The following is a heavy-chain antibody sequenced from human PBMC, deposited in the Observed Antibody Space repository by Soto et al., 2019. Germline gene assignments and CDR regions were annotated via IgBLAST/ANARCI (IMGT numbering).Heavy chain of an antibody. D-gene: IGHD2-2*01. V-gene: IGHV3-23*01. CDR3: AKEGYCSSTSCYRSGMVV. CDR2: ISGSGGST. J-gene: IGHJ6*02. Sequence: PGGSLRLSCAASGFSFSSYAMSWFRQAPGKGLEWGSAISGSGGSTYYAESVKGRFTISRDNSKNTLYLQMNRLRAEDTAVYYCAKEGYCSSTSCYRSGMVVWGQGTPVTVT. CDR1: GFSFSSYA.